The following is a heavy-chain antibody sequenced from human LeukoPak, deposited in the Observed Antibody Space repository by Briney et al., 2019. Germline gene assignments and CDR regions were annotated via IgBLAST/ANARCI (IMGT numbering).Heavy chain of an antibody. V-gene: IGHV1-46*01. J-gene: IGHJ6*02. CDR3: AREARYDILTGPYPKYYYYGMDV. D-gene: IGHD3-9*01. Sequence: ASVKVSCKASGYTFTSYYMHWVRQAPGQGLEWMGIINPSGGSTSYAQKFQGRVTMTRDTSTSTVYMELSSLRSEDTAVYYCAREARYDILTGPYPKYYYYGMDVWGQGTTVTVSS. CDR2: INPSGGST. CDR1: GYTFTSYY.